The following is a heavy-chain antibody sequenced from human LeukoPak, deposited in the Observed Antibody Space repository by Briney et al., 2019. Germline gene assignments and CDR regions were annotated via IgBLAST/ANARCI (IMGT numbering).Heavy chain of an antibody. Sequence: SETLSLTCTVSGGSISSYYWSWIRQPPGKGLEWIGYIYYSGSTNYNPSLKSRVTISVDTSKNQFSLKLSSVTAADTAVYYCARVLRDFSSGYYTDSLFDYWGQGTLVTVSS. CDR3: ARVLRDFSSGYYTDSLFDY. D-gene: IGHD3-3*01. J-gene: IGHJ4*02. V-gene: IGHV4-59*01. CDR1: GGSISSYY. CDR2: IYYSGST.